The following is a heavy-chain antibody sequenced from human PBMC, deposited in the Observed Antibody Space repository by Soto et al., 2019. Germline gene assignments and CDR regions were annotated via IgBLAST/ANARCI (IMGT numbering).Heavy chain of an antibody. V-gene: IGHV4-34*02. CDR1: GGSFSGYY. J-gene: IGHJ6*02. D-gene: IGHD3-3*02. CDR3: ARDRQYYQFWSGCQNEGPCAMDV. Sequence: QVQLQQWGAGLLKPSETLSLTCAVYGGSFSGYYWTWIRQAPGKGLEWIGEINHCEGTNYNSSPKSRVTISVDTSKNQFSLILYSVTAADTAVYYCARDRQYYQFWSGCQNEGPCAMDVWGQGTTVTVSS. CDR2: INHCEGT.